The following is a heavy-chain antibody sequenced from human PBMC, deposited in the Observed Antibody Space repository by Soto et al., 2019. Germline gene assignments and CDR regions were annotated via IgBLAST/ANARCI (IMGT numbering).Heavy chain of an antibody. J-gene: IGHJ5*02. Sequence: PSETLSLTCTVSGGSISSYYWSWIRQPPGKGLEWIGEISHSGSTNYNPSLKSRVTISVDTSKNQFSLKLSSVTAADTAVYYCARVPMVRGVSRWFDPWGQGTLVTVSS. V-gene: IGHV4-34*01. CDR2: ISHSGST. CDR3: ARVPMVRGVSRWFDP. CDR1: GGSISSYY. D-gene: IGHD3-10*01.